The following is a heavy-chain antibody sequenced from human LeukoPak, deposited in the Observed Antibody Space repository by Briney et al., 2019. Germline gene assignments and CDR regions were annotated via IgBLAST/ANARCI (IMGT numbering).Heavy chain of an antibody. Sequence: PGGSLRLSCAASGFTFSNYAMHWVRQAPGKGLEYVSAISSNGDSTYYANSVKGRFTISRDNSKNTLYLQMNSLRAEDTAVYYCAKDSPGGSYYYRYFQHWGQGTLVTVSS. J-gene: IGHJ1*01. CDR3: AKDSPGGSYYYRYFQH. V-gene: IGHV3-64*01. D-gene: IGHD1-26*01. CDR2: ISSNGDST. CDR1: GFTFSNYA.